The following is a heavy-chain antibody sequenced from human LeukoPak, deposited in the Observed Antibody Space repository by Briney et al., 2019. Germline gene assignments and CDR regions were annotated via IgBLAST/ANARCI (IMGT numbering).Heavy chain of an antibody. D-gene: IGHD6-13*01. CDR3: ARVEGSSWYTVY. J-gene: IGHJ4*02. Sequence: PSETLSLTCTVSGGSISSDSYYWAWIRQPPGKGLEWIASIYYSGSTYYNPSLKSRVTISVDTSRNQFSLKLSSVTAADTAVYYCARVEGSSWYTVYWGQGTLVTVSS. V-gene: IGHV4-39*01. CDR1: GGSISSDSYY. CDR2: IYYSGST.